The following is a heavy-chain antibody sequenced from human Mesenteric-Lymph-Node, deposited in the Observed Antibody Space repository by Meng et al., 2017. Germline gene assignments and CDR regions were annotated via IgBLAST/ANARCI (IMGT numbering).Heavy chain of an antibody. CDR3: ARDRSMVGGGYFDY. J-gene: IGHJ4*02. V-gene: IGHV3-48*03. Sequence: GGSLRLSCAASGFTFSSYEMNWVRQAPGKGLEWVSYISSSGSTIYYADSVKGRFTISRDNAKNSLYLQMNSLRAEDTAVYYCARDRSMVGGGYFDYWGQGTLVTVSS. CDR2: ISSSGSTI. D-gene: IGHD3-10*01. CDR1: GFTFSSYE.